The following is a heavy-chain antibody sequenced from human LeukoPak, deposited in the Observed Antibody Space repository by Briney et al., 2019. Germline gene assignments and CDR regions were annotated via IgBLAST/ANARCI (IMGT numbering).Heavy chain of an antibody. J-gene: IGHJ6*02. CDR1: EFSFTDYW. CDR2: TRQDGSEK. Sequence: PLGSLRGSSVDPEFSFTDYWMTWVRQAPGKGLERVSNTRQDGSEKYYMGSVEGRFSSSRVNAKNSMYLQMDSLQVEDTAVYFCARAPHSYSYLYYYYAMDLWGQGTTVTVSS. D-gene: IGHD5-18*01. V-gene: IGHV3-7*01. CDR3: ARAPHSYSYLYYYYAMDL.